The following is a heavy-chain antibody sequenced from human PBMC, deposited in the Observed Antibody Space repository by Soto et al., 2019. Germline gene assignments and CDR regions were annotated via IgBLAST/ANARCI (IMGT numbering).Heavy chain of an antibody. V-gene: IGHV3-23*01. D-gene: IGHD1-26*01. J-gene: IGHJ6*02. CDR1: GFTFSSYA. CDR2: ICGIGGST. CDR3: ARARHSGSNYYYYGMDV. Sequence: GGSLRLSCAASGFTFSSYAMSWVRQAPGKGLEWVSSICGIGGSTYYADSLKGRFTISKDNSKNTLYQQMNSLRAEDTAVYYCARARHSGSNYYYYGMDVWGQGTTVTVSS.